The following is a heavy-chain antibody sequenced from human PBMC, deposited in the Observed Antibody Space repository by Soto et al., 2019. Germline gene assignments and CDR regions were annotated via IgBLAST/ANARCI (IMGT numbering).Heavy chain of an antibody. J-gene: IGHJ4*02. Sequence: QITLKESGPTVVKPTQTLTLTCTFSGFSLTTSGVNVGWIRQPPGKTLEWLALIYWDDDKRFSPSLQSRLTITKDTSKNQVVLTRTNMDPADTATYHCVDRAYWGQGTLVTVSS. CDR2: IYWDDDK. CDR1: GFSLTTSGVN. CDR3: VDRAY. V-gene: IGHV2-5*02.